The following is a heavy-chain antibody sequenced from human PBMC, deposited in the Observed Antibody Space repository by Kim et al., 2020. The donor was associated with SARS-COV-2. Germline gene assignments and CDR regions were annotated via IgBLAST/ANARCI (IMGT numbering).Heavy chain of an antibody. CDR1: GYSFTSYW. D-gene: IGHD3-9*01. J-gene: IGHJ6*02. Sequence: GESLKISCKGSGYSFTSYWIGWVRQMPGKGLEWMGIIYPGDSDTRYSPSFQGQVTISADKSISTAYLQWSSLKASDTAMYYCARQRLRYFDRSQTDYYYGMDVWGQGTTVTVSS. CDR3: ARQRLRYFDRSQTDYYYGMDV. V-gene: IGHV5-51*01. CDR2: IYPGDSDT.